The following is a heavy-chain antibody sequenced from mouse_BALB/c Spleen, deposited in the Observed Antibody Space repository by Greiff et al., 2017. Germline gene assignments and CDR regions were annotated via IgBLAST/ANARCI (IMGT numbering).Heavy chain of an antibody. J-gene: IGHJ2*01. CDR1: GYTFTSYW. CDR2: IYPSDSYT. Sequence: QVQLQQPGAELVRPGASVKLSCKASGYTFTSYWINWVKQRPGQGLEWIGNIYPSDSYTNYNQKFKDKATLTVDKSSSTAYMQLSSLTNEDSAVYYCTRDGFDYWGQGTTLTVSS. CDR3: TRDGFDY. V-gene: IGHV1-69*02.